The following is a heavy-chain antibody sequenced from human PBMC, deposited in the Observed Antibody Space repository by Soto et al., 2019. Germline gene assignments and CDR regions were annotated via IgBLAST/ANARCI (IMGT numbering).Heavy chain of an antibody. CDR3: AREGPASPDYYYGMDV. V-gene: IGHV3-23*01. CDR1: GFTFRTYA. CDR2: IGSSDGST. J-gene: IGHJ6*02. Sequence: PGGSLRLSCAASGFTFRTYAMSWVRQAPGKGLEWVSSIGSSDGSTYYADSVKGRFTISRDNSKNTLYLQMNSLRAEDTAVYYCAREGPASPDYYYGMDVWGQGTTVTVSS.